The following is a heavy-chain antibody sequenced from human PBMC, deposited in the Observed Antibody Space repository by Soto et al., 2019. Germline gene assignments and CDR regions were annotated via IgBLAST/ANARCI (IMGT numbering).Heavy chain of an antibody. Sequence: GASVKVSCKASGYTFTSYGISWVRQAPGQGLEWMGWISAYNGNTNYAQKLQGRVTMTTDTSTSTAYMELRSLRSDDTAVYYCARGLGSQWELLNWFDPWGQGTLVTVSS. V-gene: IGHV1-18*01. J-gene: IGHJ5*02. CDR1: GYTFTSYG. CDR3: ARGLGSQWELLNWFDP. CDR2: ISAYNGNT. D-gene: IGHD1-26*01.